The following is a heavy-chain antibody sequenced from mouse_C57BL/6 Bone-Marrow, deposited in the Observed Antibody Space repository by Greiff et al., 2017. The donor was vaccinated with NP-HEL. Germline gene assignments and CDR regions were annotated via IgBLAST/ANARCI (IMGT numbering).Heavy chain of an antibody. D-gene: IGHD3-3*01. CDR2: IHPNSGST. CDR3: ARTLLGNAMDY. Sequence: QVQLQQPGAELVKPGASVKLSCKASGYTFTSYWMHWVKQRPGQGLEWIGMIHPNSGSTNYNEKFKSKASLTVDKSSSTAYMQLSSLTSEDSAVYYCARTLLGNAMDYWGQGTSVTVSS. V-gene: IGHV1-64*01. J-gene: IGHJ4*01. CDR1: GYTFTSYW.